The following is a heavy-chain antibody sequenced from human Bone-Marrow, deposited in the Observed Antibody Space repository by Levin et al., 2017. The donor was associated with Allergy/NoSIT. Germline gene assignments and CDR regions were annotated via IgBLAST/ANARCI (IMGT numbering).Heavy chain of an antibody. CDR3: AKIAAAVTAF. J-gene: IGHJ4*02. Sequence: PGGSLRLSCAASGFTFSNYAMSWVRQAPGKGLECVSSITSSGGNTYYADSVKGRFTISRDNSKNTFYLQMNSLRAEDTAIFYCAKIAAAVTAFWGQGTLVTVSS. CDR1: GFTFSNYA. CDR2: ITSSGGNT. V-gene: IGHV3-23*01. D-gene: IGHD6-13*01.